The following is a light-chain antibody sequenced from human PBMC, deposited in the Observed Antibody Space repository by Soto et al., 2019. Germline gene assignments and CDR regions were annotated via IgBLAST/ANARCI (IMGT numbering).Light chain of an antibody. J-gene: IGLJ1*01. CDR3: SSYTSSSL. V-gene: IGLV2-14*01. CDR2: DVS. CDR1: SSDVGGYNY. Sequence: SVLTQPASVSGSPGQSITISCTGTSSDVGGYNYVSWYQQHPGKAPKLMIYDVSNRPSGVSNRFSGSKSGNTASLTISGLQAEDEADYYCSSYTSSSLLGTGTKLTVL.